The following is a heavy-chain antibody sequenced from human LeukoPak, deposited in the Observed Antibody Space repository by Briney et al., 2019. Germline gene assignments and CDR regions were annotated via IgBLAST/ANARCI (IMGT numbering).Heavy chain of an antibody. D-gene: IGHD1-26*01. CDR2: ISVGGSPI. J-gene: IGHJ3*02. Sequence: GGSLRLSCAASGFTFSSHDMNWVRQAPGKGLEWLSYISVGGSPIYYADSVRGRFTISRDNAKNSLYLQMKSLRAEDTAVYYCARVEAGYYDAFDIWGQGTMVTVSS. CDR1: GFTFSSHD. V-gene: IGHV3-48*03. CDR3: ARVEAGYYDAFDI.